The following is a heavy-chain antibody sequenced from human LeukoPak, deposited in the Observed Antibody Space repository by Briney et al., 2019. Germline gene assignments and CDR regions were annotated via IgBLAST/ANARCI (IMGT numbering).Heavy chain of an antibody. CDR3: ARDYSSSWYYFDY. CDR1: GFTFSTYM. V-gene: IGHV4-4*02. D-gene: IGHD6-13*01. CDR2: IYHSGST. J-gene: IGHJ4*02. Sequence: GSLRLSCATSGFTFSTYMMNWVRQAPGKGLEWIGEIYHSGSTNYNPSLKSRVTISVDKSKNQFSLKLSSVTAADTAVYYCARDYSSSWYYFDYWGQGTLVTVSS.